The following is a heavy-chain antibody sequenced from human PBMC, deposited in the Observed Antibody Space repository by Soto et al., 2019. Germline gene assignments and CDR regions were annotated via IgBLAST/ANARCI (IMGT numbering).Heavy chain of an antibody. J-gene: IGHJ1*01. CDR2: INWNSGSI. V-gene: IGHV3-9*01. CDR3: VKDESINWYSGHFRH. D-gene: IGHD6-13*01. Sequence: HPGGSLRLSCAASGFTFDDYAMHWVRQVPGKGLEWVSGINWNSGSIGYADSVKGRFAISRDNAKNSLHLQMNSLRAEDTAFYYCVKDESINWYSGHFRHWGQGTLVTASS. CDR1: GFTFDDYA.